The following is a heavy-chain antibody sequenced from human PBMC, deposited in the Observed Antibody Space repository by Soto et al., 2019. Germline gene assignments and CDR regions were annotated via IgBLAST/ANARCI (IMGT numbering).Heavy chain of an antibody. V-gene: IGHV1-18*01. D-gene: IGHD3-10*01. J-gene: IGHJ3*02. Sequence: APVKVYCKASGYTFTSYRISRVRQAPGQGLEWMGWISAYNGNTNYAQKLQGRVTMTTDTSTSTAYMELRSLRSDDTAVYYCARGAPGSYYAFDIWGQGTMVTVSS. CDR3: ARGAPGSYYAFDI. CDR1: GYTFTSYR. CDR2: ISAYNGNT.